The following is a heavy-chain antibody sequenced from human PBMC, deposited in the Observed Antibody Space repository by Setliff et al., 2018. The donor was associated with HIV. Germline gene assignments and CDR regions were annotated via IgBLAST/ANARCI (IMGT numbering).Heavy chain of an antibody. D-gene: IGHD6-13*01. CDR3: ARSVISAGGKWGYYMDV. Sequence: PGESLKISCEASGFTSSSYWMHWVRQGPGKGLLWVSRINSDGSTKTYADSVRGRFSISGDNAKNTLYLQMDSLRAEDTAVYYCARSVISAGGKWGYYMDVWGKGTTVTVSS. V-gene: IGHV3-74*01. CDR2: INSDGSTK. J-gene: IGHJ6*03. CDR1: GFTSSSYW.